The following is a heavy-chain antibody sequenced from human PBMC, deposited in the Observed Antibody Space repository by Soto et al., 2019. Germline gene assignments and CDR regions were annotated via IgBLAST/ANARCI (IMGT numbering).Heavy chain of an antibody. D-gene: IGHD2-2*01. CDR1: DGSISSSSYY. J-gene: IGHJ3*02. CDR3: ARHSTSHYDAFDI. Sequence: PSETLSHTSTVSDGSISSSSYYWGWISPPPGKGLEWIGSIYYSGSTYYNPSLKSRVTISVDTSKNQFSLKLSSVTAADTAVYYCARHSTSHYDAFDIWGQGTRVTVSS. CDR2: IYYSGST. V-gene: IGHV4-39*01.